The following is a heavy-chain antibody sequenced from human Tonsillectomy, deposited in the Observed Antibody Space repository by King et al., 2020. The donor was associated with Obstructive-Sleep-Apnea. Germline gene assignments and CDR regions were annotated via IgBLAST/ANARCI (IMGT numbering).Heavy chain of an antibody. V-gene: IGHV5-51*01. J-gene: IGHJ4*02. CDR3: ARRPYCGGDCYSSDY. Sequence: DVQLVESGAEVKKPGESLKISCKGSGYSFTSYWIGWVRQMPGKGLEWMGIIYPGDSDTRYSPSFQGQVTISADKSISTAYLQWSSLKASDTAMYYCARRPYCGGDCYSSDYWGQGTLVTVSS. CDR2: IYPGDSDT. D-gene: IGHD2-21*02. CDR1: GYSFTSYW.